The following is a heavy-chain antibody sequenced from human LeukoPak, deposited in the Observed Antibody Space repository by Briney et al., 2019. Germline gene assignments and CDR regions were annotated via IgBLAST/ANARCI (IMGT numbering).Heavy chain of an antibody. CDR3: ARDRWSYDPQGGFDC. V-gene: IGHV3-13*01. J-gene: IGHJ4*02. CDR2: IGTAGDT. Sequence: GGSLRLSCAASGFTLSSYDMHWVRQATGKGLEWVSAIGTAGDTYYPGSVKGRFTISRENAKNSLYLQMNSLRAEDTAVYYCARDRWSYDPQGGFDCWGQGTLVTVSS. CDR1: GFTLSSYD. D-gene: IGHD3-22*01.